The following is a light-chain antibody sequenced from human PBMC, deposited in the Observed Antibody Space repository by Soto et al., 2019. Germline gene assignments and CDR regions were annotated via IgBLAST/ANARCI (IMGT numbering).Light chain of an antibody. J-gene: IGKJ5*01. CDR1: QSISSNF. V-gene: IGKV3-20*01. Sequence: EILFTQSAGTLSLSPGEGATRSVRASQSISSNFLAWYQQKRGQAPRLLIHGASNRATGIPDRFSGSGSATDFTLTISRLETEDFAVYYCQVYGPSHTITFGQGTRLEIK. CDR2: GAS. CDR3: QVYGPSHTIT.